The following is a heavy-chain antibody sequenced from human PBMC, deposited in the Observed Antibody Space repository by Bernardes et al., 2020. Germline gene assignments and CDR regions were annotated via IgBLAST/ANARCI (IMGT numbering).Heavy chain of an antibody. D-gene: IGHD6-13*01. V-gene: IGHV3-7*04. J-gene: IGHJ4*02. CDR2: IQEDGSAK. Sequence: GGSLRLSRAASGFTFSNYWMSWVRQAPGKGLEWVANIQEDGSAKHYVDSVKGRFTISRDNAENSLYLEMNSLRAEDTAVYFCARDAGIAAAGTVGYFDYWGQGALVTVSS. CDR1: GFTFSNYW. CDR3: ARDAGIAAAGTVGYFDY.